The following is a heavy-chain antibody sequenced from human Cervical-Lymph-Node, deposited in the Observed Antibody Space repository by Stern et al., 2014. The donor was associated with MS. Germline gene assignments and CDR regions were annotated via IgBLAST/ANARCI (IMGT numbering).Heavy chain of an antibody. Sequence: VHLVESGGGVVQPGRSLRLSCAASSFSDYGMHWVRQAPGKGLEWVALIWYDGSTEYYADSVKGRFAISRDSSKSTLYLQMNSLRVEDTAVYFCASHRGGGFYLDYWGQGTLVTVSS. CDR1: SFSDYG. CDR3: ASHRGGGFYLDY. CDR2: IWYDGSTE. J-gene: IGHJ4*02. V-gene: IGHV3-33*01. D-gene: IGHD3-16*01.